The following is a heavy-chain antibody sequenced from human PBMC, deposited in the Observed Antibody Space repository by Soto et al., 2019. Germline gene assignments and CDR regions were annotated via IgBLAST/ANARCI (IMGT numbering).Heavy chain of an antibody. CDR1: GDSFTNYA. D-gene: IGHD2-8*01. V-gene: IGHV1-69*01. CDR2: IILALGSP. J-gene: IGHJ4*02. CDR3: GRYCTNTKCRGGYYLDL. Sequence: QVQLVQSGAEMKQPGSSVSVSCKASGDSFTNYAFTWVRQAPGHGPEWLGGIILALGSPHYSQRSQGRLTITAYESSSTVYMELGSLTRGDTAVYYCGRYCTNTKCRGGYYLDLWGQGTLLTVAS.